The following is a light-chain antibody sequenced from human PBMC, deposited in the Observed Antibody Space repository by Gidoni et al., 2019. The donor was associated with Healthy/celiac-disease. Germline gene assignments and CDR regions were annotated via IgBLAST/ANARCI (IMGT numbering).Light chain of an antibody. V-gene: IGKV1-5*03. Sequence: DIQMTQSPSTLSASVGDRVTITCRASQSISSWLAWYQQKPGKAPKLLIYNASSLDSGVPSRFSGSGSGTEFTLTISSLEPDDFATYYCQQHSSYPYTFGQGTKLEIK. J-gene: IGKJ2*01. CDR1: QSISSW. CDR2: NAS. CDR3: QQHSSYPYT.